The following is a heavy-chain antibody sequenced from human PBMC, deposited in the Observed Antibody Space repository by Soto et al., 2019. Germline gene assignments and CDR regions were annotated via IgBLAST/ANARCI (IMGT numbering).Heavy chain of an antibody. V-gene: IGHV3-21*01. CDR1: RFAFSSYS. Sequence: QLVESGGGLVKPGGSLRVSCAASRFAFSSYSMHWVRQAPMKGLEWVASINSVASYVYYADSVEGRFTISRDNAKNSVYLQMNSLRAEDTAVYYCTRDRSSFMRGRIRGPSGGLDVWGQGTTVLVS. D-gene: IGHD3-10*01. J-gene: IGHJ6*02. CDR3: TRDRSSFMRGRIRGPSGGLDV. CDR2: INSVASYV.